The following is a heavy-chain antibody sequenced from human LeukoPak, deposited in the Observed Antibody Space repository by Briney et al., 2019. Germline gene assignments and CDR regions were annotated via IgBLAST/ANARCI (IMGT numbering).Heavy chain of an antibody. D-gene: IGHD2-21*01. CDR2: ISHNEGT. J-gene: IGHJ4*02. Sequence: PSETLSLTCGVFGVSINDFYRSWIRQSPGKGLEWIGEISHNEGTRYNPSLESRVTMSVGTSENQLSLKLIFVTAADTAVYYFARIRCGHSGSLCYNHWGLGTLVTVSS. V-gene: IGHV4-34*01. CDR3: ARIRCGHSGSLCYNH. CDR1: GVSINDFY.